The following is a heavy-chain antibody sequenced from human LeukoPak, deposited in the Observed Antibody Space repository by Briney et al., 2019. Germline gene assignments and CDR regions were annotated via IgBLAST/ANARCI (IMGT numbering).Heavy chain of an antibody. Sequence: GGSLRLSCAASGFTFSSYSMNWVRQAPGKGLEWVSSISSSSSYIYYPDSVKRRFTISRDNAKNSLYLQMNSLRAEDTAVYYCARDLRIVGATPYYYGMDVWGQGTTVTVSS. D-gene: IGHD1-26*01. CDR2: ISSSSSYI. CDR1: GFTFSSYS. V-gene: IGHV3-21*01. CDR3: ARDLRIVGATPYYYGMDV. J-gene: IGHJ6*02.